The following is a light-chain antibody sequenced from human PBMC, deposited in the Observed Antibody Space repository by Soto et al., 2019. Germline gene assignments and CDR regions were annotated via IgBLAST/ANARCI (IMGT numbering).Light chain of an antibody. V-gene: IGLV2-14*01. Sequence: QSALTQPASVSGSPGQSITISCTGTSSDIGGYNYVSWYQQHPGKAPKLMIYEVSNRPSGISNRFSGSKSGNTASLTISGLQAEDAADYYGSSYTSSSTLYVFGTGTKLTVL. J-gene: IGLJ1*01. CDR2: EVS. CDR1: SSDIGGYNY. CDR3: SSYTSSSTLYV.